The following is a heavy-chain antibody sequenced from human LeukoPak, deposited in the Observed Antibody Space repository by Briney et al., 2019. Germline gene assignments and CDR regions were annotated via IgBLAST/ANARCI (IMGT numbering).Heavy chain of an antibody. CDR1: GYTFSNYG. CDR3: AKGGDPSMGHAFDI. Sequence: PGGSLGLSCAASGYTFSNYGMSWVRQAPGKGLEWVSAIVGSGAMTYYTDSVKGRFTISRDNSKNTLYLQMNSLRAVDTAVYSCAKGGDPSMGHAFDIWGQGTVVTVSS. D-gene: IGHD5-18*01. V-gene: IGHV3-23*01. CDR2: IVGSGAMT. J-gene: IGHJ3*02.